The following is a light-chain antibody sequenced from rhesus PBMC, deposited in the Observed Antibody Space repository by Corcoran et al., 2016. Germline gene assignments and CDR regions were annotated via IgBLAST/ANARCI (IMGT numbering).Light chain of an antibody. CDR2: GGS. CDR3: VQAIAFPWT. J-gene: IGKJ1*01. CDR1: QSLLHSNGNTY. Sequence: DIVMTQTPLSLPITPGEPASISCRSSQSLLHSNGNTYLHGYLQKPGQSPQLLIYGGSTRASGVPDRFSGKGAGTDFTLNISKVAPEDVGVYYCVQAIAFPWTFGQGTKVEIK. V-gene: IGKV2-72*02.